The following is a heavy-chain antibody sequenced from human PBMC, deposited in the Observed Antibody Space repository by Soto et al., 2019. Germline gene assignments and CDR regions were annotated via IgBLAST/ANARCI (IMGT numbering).Heavy chain of an antibody. V-gene: IGHV3-23*01. D-gene: IGHD4-17*01. CDR2: ITSGSGAT. CDR3: AKRLPLYFDY. Sequence: GGSLRLSCGASGFTFSTHAMAWVRQTPGKGLEWVSSITSGSGATHYADSVKGRFSVSRDNSKNTLFLQMNSLRAEDTAIYFCAKRLPLYFDYWGQGTLVTVSS. CDR1: GFTFSTHA. J-gene: IGHJ4*02.